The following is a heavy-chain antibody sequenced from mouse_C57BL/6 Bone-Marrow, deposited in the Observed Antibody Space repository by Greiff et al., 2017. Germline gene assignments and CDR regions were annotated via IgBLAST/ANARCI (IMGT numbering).Heavy chain of an antibody. CDR1: GYTFTDYY. J-gene: IGHJ1*03. CDR2: IYPGSGNT. CDR3: ARKGDSNYGYFDV. D-gene: IGHD2-5*01. V-gene: IGHV1-76*01. Sequence: QVQLQQSGAELVRPGASVKLSCKASGYTFTDYYINWVKQRPGQGLEWIARIYPGSGNTYYNEKFKGKATLTAEKSSSTAYMQLSSLTSEDAAVYICARKGDSNYGYFDVWGTGTTVTVSS.